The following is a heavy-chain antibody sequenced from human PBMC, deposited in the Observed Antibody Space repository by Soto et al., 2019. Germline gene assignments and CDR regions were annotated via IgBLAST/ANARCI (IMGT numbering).Heavy chain of an antibody. J-gene: IGHJ4*02. D-gene: IGHD3-10*01. CDR2: INPSGDST. CDR1: GYTFTTYY. V-gene: IGHV1-46*01. Sequence: QVQLVQSGAEVKKPGASVKVSCKASGYTFTTYYMHWVRQAPGQGLEWMGVINPSGDSTTYAQKFRGRFTMTRDTSTDTLFMELSSLRSEDTAVYYCARDWEFGYWGQGTLVTVSS. CDR3: ARDWEFGY.